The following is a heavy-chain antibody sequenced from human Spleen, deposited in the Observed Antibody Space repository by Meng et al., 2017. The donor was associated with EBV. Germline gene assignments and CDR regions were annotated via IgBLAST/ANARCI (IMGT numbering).Heavy chain of an antibody. Sequence: QVRLTEPGPGLAKPSGTLSLTCAVSGGSISSSNWWSWVRQTPGKGLEWIGEIYHSGSTSYNPSLESRVTISVDKSKNQIFLKLRSVTAADTAVYYCAQRERWGLDPWGQGTLVTVSS. D-gene: IGHD3-16*01. V-gene: IGHV4-4*02. CDR2: IYHSGST. CDR1: GGSISSSNW. CDR3: AQRERWGLDP. J-gene: IGHJ5*02.